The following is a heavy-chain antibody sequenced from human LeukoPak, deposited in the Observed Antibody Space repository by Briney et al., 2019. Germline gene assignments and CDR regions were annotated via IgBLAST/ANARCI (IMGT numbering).Heavy chain of an antibody. D-gene: IGHD3-10*01. J-gene: IGHJ4*02. CDR3: AKSVILDQHSGSYFDY. CDR2: IRYDGSNK. Sequence: GGSLRLSCAASGFTFTSYGMHWVRQAPGKGLEWVAFIRYDGSNKYYADSVKGRFTISRDNSKNTLYLQMNSLRAEDTAVYYCAKSVILDQHSGSYFDYWGQGTLVTVSS. V-gene: IGHV3-30*02. CDR1: GFTFTSYG.